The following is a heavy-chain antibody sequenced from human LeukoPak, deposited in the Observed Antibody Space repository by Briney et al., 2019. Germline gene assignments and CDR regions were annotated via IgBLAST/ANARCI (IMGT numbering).Heavy chain of an antibody. V-gene: IGHV4-59*01. Sequence: SETLSLTCTVSGGSITGYYWSWIRQPPGKGLEWIGYISYTGGTNYNPSLKSRVTISVDTSKNQFSLRLSSVTAADTAMYYCARDSIGLYADYWGQGTLDTVSS. CDR1: GGSITGYY. CDR3: ARDSIGLYADY. D-gene: IGHD4/OR15-4a*01. CDR2: ISYTGGT. J-gene: IGHJ4*02.